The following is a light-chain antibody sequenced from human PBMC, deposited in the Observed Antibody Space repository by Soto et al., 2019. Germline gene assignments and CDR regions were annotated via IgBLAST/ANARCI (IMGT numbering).Light chain of an antibody. V-gene: IGLV2-14*01. CDR3: SSYTSSSTLLYV. Sequence: QSALTQPASVSGSPGQSITISCTGTSSDVGGYNYVSWYQQHPGKAPKLMIYDVSNRPSGVSNRFSGSKSDNTASLTISGLQAEDEADYYCSSYTSSSTLLYVFGTGTKVT. CDR2: DVS. CDR1: SSDVGGYNY. J-gene: IGLJ1*01.